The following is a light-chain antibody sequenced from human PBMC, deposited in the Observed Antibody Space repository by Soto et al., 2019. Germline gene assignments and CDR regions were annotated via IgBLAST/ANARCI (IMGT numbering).Light chain of an antibody. Sequence: QSVLTQPPSASGTPGPRGTISCSGSSSNIGSNTVNWYQQLPGTAPKLLIYSNNQRPSGVPDRFSGSKSGTSASLAISGLQCEDEADYYCAAWDDSRNGWVFGGGTKLTVL. J-gene: IGLJ3*02. CDR2: SNN. V-gene: IGLV1-44*01. CDR3: AAWDDSRNGWV. CDR1: SSNIGSNT.